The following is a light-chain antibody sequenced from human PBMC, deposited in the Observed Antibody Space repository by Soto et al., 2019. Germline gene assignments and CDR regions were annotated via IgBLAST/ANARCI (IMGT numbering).Light chain of an antibody. V-gene: IGKV1-5*01. CDR1: QSISIW. J-gene: IGKJ1*01. CDR2: DVS. Sequence: DIQMTPSPSTLSASVGDRVTITCRASQSISIWLAWYQQKPGKAPKLMIYDVSSLESGVPSRFSGSGSGTEFTLTITSLQPDDSATYYCQQYSTYTPRTFGQGTKVDIK. CDR3: QQYSTYTPRT.